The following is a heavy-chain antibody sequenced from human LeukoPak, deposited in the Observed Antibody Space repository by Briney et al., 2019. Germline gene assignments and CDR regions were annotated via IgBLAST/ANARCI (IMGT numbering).Heavy chain of an antibody. V-gene: IGHV4-39*01. CDR1: GGSISSSSYY. CDR3: ARGRGPKLRAGSGYYFDY. Sequence: PSETLTLTCTVAGGSISSSSYYWGWIRQPPGKGLEWIGSIYYSGSTYYNPSLKSRVTISVDTSKNQFSLKLSSVTAADTAVYYCARGRGPKLRAGSGYYFDYWGQGTLVTVSS. CDR2: IYYSGST. J-gene: IGHJ4*02. D-gene: IGHD1-1*01.